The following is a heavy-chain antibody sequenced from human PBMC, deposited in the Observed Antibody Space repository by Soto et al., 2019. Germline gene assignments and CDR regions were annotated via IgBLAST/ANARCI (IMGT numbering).Heavy chain of an antibody. CDR1: GGSFSGYY. Sequence: SETLSLTCAVYGGSFSGYYWSWIRQPPGKGLEWIGEINHSGSTNYNPSLKSRVTISVDTSKNQLSLKLSSVPAADTAVYYCARGAGYNYAFDIWGQGTMVTVSS. V-gene: IGHV4-34*01. D-gene: IGHD5-12*01. CDR2: INHSGST. CDR3: ARGAGYNYAFDI. J-gene: IGHJ3*02.